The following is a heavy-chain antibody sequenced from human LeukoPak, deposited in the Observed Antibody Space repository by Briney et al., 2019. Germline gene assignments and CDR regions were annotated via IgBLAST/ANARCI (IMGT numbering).Heavy chain of an antibody. CDR2: IIPIFGTA. J-gene: IGHJ6*04. V-gene: IGHV1-69*06. D-gene: IGHD2-2*01. CDR3: ARGRVYCSSTSCYVGYGMDV. CDR1: GGTFSSYA. Sequence: SVKVSCKASGGTFSSYAISWVRQAPGQGLEWLGGIIPIFGTANQGRVTITPDKSTSTAYMELSSLRSEDTAVYYCARGRVYCSSTSCYVGYGMDVWGKGTTVTVSS.